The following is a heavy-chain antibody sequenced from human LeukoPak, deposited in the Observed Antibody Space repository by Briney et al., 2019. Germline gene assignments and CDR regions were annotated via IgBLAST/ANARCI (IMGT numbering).Heavy chain of an antibody. V-gene: IGHV4-34*01. CDR2: INHSGST. D-gene: IGHD3-10*01. CDR1: GGSFSGYY. J-gene: IGHJ4*02. CDR3: AGAHYYGSGSYYNRLSMDFDY. Sequence: SETLSLTCAVYGGSFSGYYWSWIRQPPGKGLEWIGEINHSGSTNYNPSLKSRVTISVDTSKNQFSLKLSSVTAADTAVYYCAGAHYYGSGSYYNRLSMDFDYWGQGTLVTVSS.